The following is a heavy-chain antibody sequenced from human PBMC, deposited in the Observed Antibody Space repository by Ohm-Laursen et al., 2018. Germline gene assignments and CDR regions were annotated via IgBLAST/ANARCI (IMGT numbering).Heavy chain of an antibody. V-gene: IGHV3-7*01. J-gene: IGHJ4*02. CDR3: AKDYDYVWGSYYKGWFEY. CDR1: GFTFSSYW. D-gene: IGHD3-16*01. Sequence: SLRLSCAASGFTFSSYWMSWVRQAPGKGLEWVANIKQDASEKYYVDSVKGRFIIARDNSKNTLYLQMNSPRAKDTAVYYCAKDYDYVWGSYYKGWFEYWGQGTLVTVSS. CDR2: IKQDASEK.